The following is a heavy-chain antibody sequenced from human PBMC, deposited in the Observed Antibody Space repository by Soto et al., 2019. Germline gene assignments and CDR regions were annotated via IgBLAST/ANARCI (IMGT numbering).Heavy chain of an antibody. D-gene: IGHD1-26*01. CDR3: AKDGSVYFDY. CDR1: GFTFSSYG. V-gene: IGHV3-30*18. J-gene: IGHJ4*02. CDR2: ISYDGSNK. Sequence: PGGSLRLSCAASGFTFSSYGMHWVRQAPGKGLEWVAVISYDGSNKYYADSVKGRFTFSRDNSKNTLYLQMNSLRAEDTAVYYCAKDGSVYFDYWGQGTLVTVSS.